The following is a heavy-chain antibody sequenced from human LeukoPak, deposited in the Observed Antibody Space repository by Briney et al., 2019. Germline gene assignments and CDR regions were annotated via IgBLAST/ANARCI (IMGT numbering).Heavy chain of an antibody. J-gene: IGHJ4*02. Sequence: GGSLRLSCVASGFSFSNYGMSWVRQAPGKGLEWVAATTGSGRSSYYADSMKGRFTISRDNAKNSLYLQMNSLRAEDTAVYYCAREDYDSSGYYYVGYWGQGTLVAVSS. CDR1: GFSFSNYG. CDR3: AREDYDSSGYYYVGY. V-gene: IGHV3-23*01. D-gene: IGHD3-22*01. CDR2: TTGSGRSS.